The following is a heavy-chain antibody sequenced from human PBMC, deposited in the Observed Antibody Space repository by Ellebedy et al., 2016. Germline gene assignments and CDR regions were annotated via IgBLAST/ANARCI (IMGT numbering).Heavy chain of an antibody. CDR2: INAGNGNT. V-gene: IGHV1-3*01. J-gene: IGHJ3*02. Sequence: ASVKVSCKASGYTFTSYAMHWVRQAPGQRLEWMGWINAGNGNTKYSQKFQGRVTITRDTSASTAYMELSSLRSEDTAVYYCASGNYDFWSGYYTGAFDIWGQGTMVTVSS. CDR1: GYTFTSYA. D-gene: IGHD3-3*01. CDR3: ASGNYDFWSGYYTGAFDI.